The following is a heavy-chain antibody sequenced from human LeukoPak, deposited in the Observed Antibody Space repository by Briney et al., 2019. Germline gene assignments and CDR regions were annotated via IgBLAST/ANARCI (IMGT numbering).Heavy chain of an antibody. V-gene: IGHV3-21*01. CDR2: ISSSSSYI. J-gene: IGHJ6*03. CDR3: ARAPYYYDSSGFRDYYHMDV. Sequence: GGSLRLSCAASGFTFSSYSMNWVRQAPGKGLEWVSSISSSSSYIYYADSVKGRFTISRDNAKNSLYLQMNSLRAEDTAVYYCARAPYYYDSSGFRDYYHMDVWGKGTTVTVSS. D-gene: IGHD3-22*01. CDR1: GFTFSSYS.